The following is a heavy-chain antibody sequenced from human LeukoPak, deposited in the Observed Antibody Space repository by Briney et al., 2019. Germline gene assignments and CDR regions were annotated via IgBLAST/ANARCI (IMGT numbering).Heavy chain of an antibody. V-gene: IGHV5-51*01. CDR1: GYRFTTSW. CDR2: TYPDDSDT. CDR3: ARPRQYKFSSEIDSPGAFDL. D-gene: IGHD1-14*01. J-gene: IGHJ3*01. Sequence: GESLKISCKASGYRFTTSWIGWVRQTPGKGLEWMGITYPDDSDTRYSPSFQGQVTISVDKSLTAAYLEWSNLKASDTAIYYCARPRQYKFSSEIDSPGAFDLWGQGTMVTVSS.